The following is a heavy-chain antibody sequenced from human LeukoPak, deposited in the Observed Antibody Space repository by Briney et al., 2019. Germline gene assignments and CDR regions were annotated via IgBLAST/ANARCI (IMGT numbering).Heavy chain of an antibody. CDR3: AKHDRYSSSWYYFDY. V-gene: IGHV3-23*01. J-gene: IGHJ4*02. Sequence: PGGSLRLSCAASGFTFRSYAMSWVRQAPGKGLEWVSAISGSGGSTYYADSVKGRFTISRDNSKNTLYLQMNSLRAEDTAVYYCAKHDRYSSSWYYFDYWGQGTLVTVSS. CDR2: ISGSGGST. CDR1: GFTFRSYA. D-gene: IGHD6-13*01.